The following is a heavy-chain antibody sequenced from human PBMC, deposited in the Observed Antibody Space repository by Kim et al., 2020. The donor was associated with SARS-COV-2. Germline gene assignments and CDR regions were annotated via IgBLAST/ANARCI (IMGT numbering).Heavy chain of an antibody. Sequence: SETLSLTCAVYGGSFSGYYWSWIRQPPGKGLEWIGEINHSGSTNYNPSLKSRVTISVDTSKNQFSLKLSSVTAADTAVYYCARGSAGITMIVVVRAYYYYVMDVWGQGTTDTVSS. V-gene: IGHV4-34*01. CDR1: GGSFSGYY. CDR2: INHSGST. D-gene: IGHD3-22*01. CDR3: ARGSAGITMIVVVRAYYYYVMDV. J-gene: IGHJ6*02.